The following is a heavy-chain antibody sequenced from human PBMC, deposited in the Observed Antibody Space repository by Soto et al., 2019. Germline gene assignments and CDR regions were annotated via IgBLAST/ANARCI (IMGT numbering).Heavy chain of an antibody. Sequence: QVQLQQSGPVLVKPSETLSLLCTVSGGSIRCYSWSWLRQPAGKALEWIGRIYTSGTTNYNPSLKTRVTILLGTSKNQFSHDLSSVTDADTAGEYCAREGSSGGGMDVWGQGTTVTVSS. J-gene: IGHJ6*02. CDR1: GGSIRCYS. CDR3: AREGSSGGGMDV. V-gene: IGHV4-4*07. D-gene: IGHD6-25*01. CDR2: IYTSGTT.